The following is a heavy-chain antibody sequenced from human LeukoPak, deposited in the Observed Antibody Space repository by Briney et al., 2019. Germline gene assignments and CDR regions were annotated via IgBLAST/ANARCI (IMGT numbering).Heavy chain of an antibody. CDR2: FDPGDGET. CDR3: ATGYSSGWQTQFFDY. Sequence: ASVKVSCKVSGYTLTELSMHWVRQAPGKGLEWMGGFDPGDGETIYAQKFQGRVTMTEDTSTDTAYMELSSLRSEDTAVYYCATGYSSGWQTQFFDYWGQGTLVTVSS. CDR1: GYTLTELS. J-gene: IGHJ4*02. D-gene: IGHD6-19*01. V-gene: IGHV1-24*01.